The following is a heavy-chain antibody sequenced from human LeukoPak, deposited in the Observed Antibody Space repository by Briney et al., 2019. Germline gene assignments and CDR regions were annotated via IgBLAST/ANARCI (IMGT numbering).Heavy chain of an antibody. Sequence: GGSLRLSCAASGFTLMGYWMHCVRQVPGKGLVWVSRIKSDGSGTSYVDSVKGRFTISRDNAKNAVYLQMNSLRGEDTAVYYCVREMATGVDAFDIWGQGTMVTVFS. CDR3: VREMATGVDAFDI. D-gene: IGHD5-24*01. J-gene: IGHJ3*02. CDR2: IKSDGSGT. V-gene: IGHV3-74*01. CDR1: GFTLMGYW.